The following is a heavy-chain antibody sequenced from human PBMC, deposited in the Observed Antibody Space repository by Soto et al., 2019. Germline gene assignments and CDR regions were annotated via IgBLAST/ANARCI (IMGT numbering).Heavy chain of an antibody. CDR1: GESFGGFY. D-gene: IGHD2-15*01. Sequence: RSETLSLTCVVYGESFGGFYWSWVRQSPGKGLEWIGEISQTETTAYSPSLKSRVSISADTSKKQFSLTLTSVTAADTAVYYCVHSPNVAVDHWGHGTLVTVSS. CDR3: VHSPNVAVDH. J-gene: IGHJ4*01. V-gene: IGHV4-34*01. CDR2: ISQTETT.